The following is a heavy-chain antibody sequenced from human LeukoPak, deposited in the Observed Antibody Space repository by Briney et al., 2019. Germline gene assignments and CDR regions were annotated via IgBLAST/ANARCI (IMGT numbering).Heavy chain of an antibody. Sequence: GGSLRLSCAASGLTVNNMYMTWVRQAPGKGLEWISTIYNGGTIYYAASVKGRFTISTDNSKNTLNLQMNGLTADDTAVYYCSRDPGPTGGRYLYSWGPGTLVTVSS. J-gene: IGHJ4*02. CDR2: IYNGGTI. CDR1: GLTVNNMY. D-gene: IGHD4-17*01. CDR3: SRDPGPTGGRYLYS. V-gene: IGHV3-53*01.